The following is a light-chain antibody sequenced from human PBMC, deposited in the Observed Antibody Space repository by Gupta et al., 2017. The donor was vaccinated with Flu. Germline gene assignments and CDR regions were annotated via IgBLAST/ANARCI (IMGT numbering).Light chain of an antibody. CDR3: MQALQTPKYT. V-gene: IGKV2-28*01. CDR1: QSLLHSNGYNY. CDR2: LGS. J-gene: IGKJ2*01. Sequence: TPGEPASISCRSSQSLLHSNGYNYLDWYLQKPGQSPQLLIYLGSNRASGVPDRFSGSGSGTDFTLKISRGEAEDVGVYYCMQALQTPKYTFGQGTKLEIK.